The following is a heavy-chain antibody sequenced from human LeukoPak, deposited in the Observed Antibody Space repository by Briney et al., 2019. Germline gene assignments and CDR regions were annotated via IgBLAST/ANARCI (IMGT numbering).Heavy chain of an antibody. V-gene: IGHV3-33*01. D-gene: IGHD1-26*01. Sequence: GRSLRLSCAASGFTFSSYGMHWVRQAPGKGLEWVAVIWFDGSNKYYADSVKGRFTISRDNSKNTLYLQMNRLRAEDTAVYYCARDRGGSYLGSDYWGQGTLVTVSS. CDR2: IWFDGSNK. J-gene: IGHJ4*02. CDR3: ARDRGGSYLGSDY. CDR1: GFTFSSYG.